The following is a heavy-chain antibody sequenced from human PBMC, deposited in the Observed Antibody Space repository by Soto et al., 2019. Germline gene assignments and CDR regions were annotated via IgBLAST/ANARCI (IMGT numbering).Heavy chain of an antibody. J-gene: IGHJ3*02. CDR2: ISGSGGST. CDR3: AKVPHSAYDSSGYDDAFDI. CDR1: GFTFSSYA. Sequence: EVQLLESGGGLVQPGGSLRLSCAASGFTFSSYAMSWVRQAPGKGLEWVSAISGSGGSTYYADSVKGRFTISRDNSKNTLYLQMNSPGAEDTAVYYCAKVPHSAYDSSGYDDAFDIWGQGTMGPVSS. D-gene: IGHD3-22*01. V-gene: IGHV3-23*01.